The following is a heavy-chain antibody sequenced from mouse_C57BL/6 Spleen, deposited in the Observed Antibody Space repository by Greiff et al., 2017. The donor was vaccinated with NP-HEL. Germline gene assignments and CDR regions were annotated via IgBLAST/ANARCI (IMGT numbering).Heavy chain of an antibody. Sequence: VQLQQPGAELVMPGASVKLSCKASGYTFTSYWMHWVKQRPGQGLEWIGEIDPSDSYTNYNQKFKGKSTLTVDKSSSTAYMQLSSLTSEDSAVYYCARGEDLLRYFDVWGTGTTVTVSS. CDR1: GYTFTSYW. CDR3: ARGEDLLRYFDV. D-gene: IGHD2-1*01. V-gene: IGHV1-69*01. J-gene: IGHJ1*03. CDR2: IDPSDSYT.